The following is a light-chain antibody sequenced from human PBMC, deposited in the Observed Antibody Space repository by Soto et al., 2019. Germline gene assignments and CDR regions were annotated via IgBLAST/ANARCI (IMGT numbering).Light chain of an antibody. J-gene: IGKJ2*01. CDR3: QQSYSTPRT. CDR1: QDIGIN. CDR2: VAS. V-gene: IGKV1-17*01. Sequence: DIQMTQSPSSLSASVGDRVTMTCRASQDIGINLGWFQQKPGKAPKRLIYVASSLQSGVPSRFSGSGSGTEFTLTISSLQPEDFATYYCQQSYSTPRTFGQGTKLEIK.